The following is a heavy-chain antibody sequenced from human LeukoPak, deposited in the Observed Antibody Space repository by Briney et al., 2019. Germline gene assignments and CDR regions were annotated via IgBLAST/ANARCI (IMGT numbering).Heavy chain of an antibody. Sequence: SGTLSLTCAVSGGSISSSNWWSWVRQPPGKGLEWIGEIYHSGSTNYNPSLKSRVTISVDKSKNQFSLKLSSVTAADTAVYYCARAGIAVAGTLDYWGQGTLVTVSS. J-gene: IGHJ4*02. CDR2: IYHSGST. D-gene: IGHD6-19*01. V-gene: IGHV4-4*02. CDR1: GGSISSSNW. CDR3: ARAGIAVAGTLDY.